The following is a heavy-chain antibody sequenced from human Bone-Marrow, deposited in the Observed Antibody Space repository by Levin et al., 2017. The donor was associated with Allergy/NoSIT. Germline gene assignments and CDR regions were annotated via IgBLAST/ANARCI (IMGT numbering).Heavy chain of an antibody. CDR1: GYTFTGYY. CDR3: ARDLVDGGNSMD. D-gene: IGHD4-23*01. J-gene: IGHJ4*02. CDR2: INPNSGGT. V-gene: IGHV1-2*02. Sequence: ASVKVSCKASGYTFTGYYMHWVRQAPGQGLEWMGWINPNSGGTNYAQKFQGRVTMTRDTSISTAYMELSRLRSDDTAVYYCARDLVDGGNSMDWGQGTLVTVSS.